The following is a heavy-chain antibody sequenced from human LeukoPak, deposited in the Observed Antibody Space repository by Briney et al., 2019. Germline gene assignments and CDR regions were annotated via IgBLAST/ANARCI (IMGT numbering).Heavy chain of an antibody. CDR2: IIPIFGTA. CDR1: GGTFSSYG. CDR3: VLGYDSSAYYYRVYDYYYIDV. D-gene: IGHD3-22*01. Sequence: EASVKVSCKASGGTFSSYGISWGRQGPGQGLEWMGGIIPIFGTANYAQKFQGRVTITTDESTSTASMALSSLRSEDTAVYYCVLGYDSSAYYYRVYDYYYIDVWGQGTLVSASS. V-gene: IGHV1-69*05. J-gene: IGHJ4*02.